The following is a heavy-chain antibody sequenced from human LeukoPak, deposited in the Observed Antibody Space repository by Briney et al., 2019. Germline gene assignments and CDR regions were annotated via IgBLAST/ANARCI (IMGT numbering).Heavy chain of an antibody. V-gene: IGHV3-9*01. J-gene: IGHJ4*02. Sequence: GGSLRLSCAASGFTFSSYAMHWVRQAPGKGLEWVSGISWNSGSIGYADSVKGRFTISRDNAKNSLYLQMNSLRAEDTALYYCAKDMGSSWFRFSFDYWGQGTLVTVSS. CDR3: AKDMGSSWFRFSFDY. D-gene: IGHD6-13*01. CDR1: GFTFSSYA. CDR2: ISWNSGSI.